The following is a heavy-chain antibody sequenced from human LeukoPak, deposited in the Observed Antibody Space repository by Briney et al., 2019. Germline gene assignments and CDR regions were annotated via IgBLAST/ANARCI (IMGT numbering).Heavy chain of an antibody. J-gene: IGHJ3*02. CDR3: ARAGLRLVPYAFDI. D-gene: IGHD6-19*01. CDR1: GYTFTGYY. V-gene: IGHV1-2*02. Sequence: ASVKVSCKASGYTFTGYYMHWVRQAPGQGLEWMGWINPNSGGTNYAQKFQGRVTMTRDTSISTAYMELSRLRSDDTAVYYCARAGLRLVPYAFDIWGQGTMVTVSS. CDR2: INPNSGGT.